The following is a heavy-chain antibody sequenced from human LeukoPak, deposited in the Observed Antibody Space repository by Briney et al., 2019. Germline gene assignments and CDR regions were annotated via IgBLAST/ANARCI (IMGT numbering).Heavy chain of an antibody. CDR2: IKGDGSYK. Sequence: SSETLSLTCTVSGGSISGSSYYWGWIRQPPGKGLEWVANIKGDGSYKYYVDSVKGRFTISRDNAKSSLYLQMSTLRAEDTAVYYCATSSDSSGNDWGQGTLVTVSS. CDR1: GGSISGSSYY. D-gene: IGHD3-22*01. CDR3: ATSSDSSGND. J-gene: IGHJ4*02. V-gene: IGHV3-7*03.